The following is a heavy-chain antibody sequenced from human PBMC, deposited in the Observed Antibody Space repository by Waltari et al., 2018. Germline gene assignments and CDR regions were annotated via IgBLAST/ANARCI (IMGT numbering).Heavy chain of an antibody. CDR1: GGSISSHY. V-gene: IGHV4-59*11. J-gene: IGHJ6*02. CDR3: ARERSIKGYYGMDV. CDR2: IYYSGST. Sequence: QVQLQESGPGLVKPSETLSLTCTVSGGSISSHYWSWIRQPPGKGLEWIGYIYYSGSTNYNPSLKSRVTISVDTSKIQFSLKLSSVTAADTAVYYCARERSIKGYYGMDVWGQGTTVTVSS. D-gene: IGHD6-13*01.